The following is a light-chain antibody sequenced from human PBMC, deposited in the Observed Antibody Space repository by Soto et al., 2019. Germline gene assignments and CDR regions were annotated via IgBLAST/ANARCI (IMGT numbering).Light chain of an antibody. CDR3: QQYDRSAWT. CDR1: QSVNTNF. V-gene: IGKV3-20*01. CDR2: ATS. J-gene: IGKJ1*01. Sequence: EMVLTQSPGTLSLSPGERATLSCRASQSVNTNFLAWYQQKPGLPPKVLIYATSTRATGIPDRFSGSGSGTDLTLTISRLEPEDFAVYYCQQYDRSAWTFGQGTKVEIK.